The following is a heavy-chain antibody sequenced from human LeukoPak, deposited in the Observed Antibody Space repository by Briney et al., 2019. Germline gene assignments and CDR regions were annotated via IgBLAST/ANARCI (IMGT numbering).Heavy chain of an antibody. Sequence: QPGGSLRLSCAASGFTFSSYAMSWVRQAPGKGLEWVSAISGSGGSTYYADSVKGRFTISRDNAKNSLYLQMNSLRAEDTAVYYCAKGGDDSSNYYFDYWGQGTLVTVSS. V-gene: IGHV3-23*01. CDR2: ISGSGGST. D-gene: IGHD2-21*02. CDR3: AKGGDDSSNYYFDY. J-gene: IGHJ4*02. CDR1: GFTFSSYA.